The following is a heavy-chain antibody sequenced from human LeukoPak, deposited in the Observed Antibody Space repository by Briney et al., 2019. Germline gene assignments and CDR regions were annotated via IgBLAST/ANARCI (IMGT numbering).Heavy chain of an antibody. V-gene: IGHV3-30*18. D-gene: IGHD3-22*01. J-gene: IGHJ4*02. CDR1: GFTFSSYG. Sequence: PGGSLRLSCAASGFTFSSYGMHWVRQAPGKGLEWVAVISYDGSNKYYADSVKGRFTISRDNSKNTLYLQMNSLRAEDTAVYYYAKGSSDYYDSSGYLDYWGQGTLVTVSS. CDR3: AKGSSDYYDSSGYLDY. CDR2: ISYDGSNK.